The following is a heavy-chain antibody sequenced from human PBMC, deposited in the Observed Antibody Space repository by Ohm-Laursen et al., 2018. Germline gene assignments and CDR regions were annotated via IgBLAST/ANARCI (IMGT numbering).Heavy chain of an antibody. CDR2: IRSKAYGETT. V-gene: IGHV3-49*04. Sequence: SLRLSCAASGFNFGDSGVSWVRQASGKGLEWVGFIRSKAYGETTEYAASVKGRFTISRDDSNSIAYLQMNSLKTEDTALYYCTKTDFWSGFHDYWGQGTLVTVSS. CDR3: TKTDFWSGFHDY. D-gene: IGHD3-3*01. J-gene: IGHJ4*02. CDR1: GFNFGDSG.